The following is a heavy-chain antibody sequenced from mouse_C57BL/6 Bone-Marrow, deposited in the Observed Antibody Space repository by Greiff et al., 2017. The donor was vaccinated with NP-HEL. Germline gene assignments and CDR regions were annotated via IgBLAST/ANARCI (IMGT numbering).Heavy chain of an antibody. D-gene: IGHD1-1*01. V-gene: IGHV1-5*01. CDR2: IYPGNSDT. J-gene: IGHJ2*01. CDR3: TRDHYDGTLYYFDY. CDR1: GYTFTSYW. Sequence: VHVKQSGTVLARPGASVKMSCKTSGYTFTSYWMHWVKQRPGQGLEWIGAIYPGNSDTSYNQKFKGKAKLTAVTSASTAYMELSSLTNEDSAVYYCTRDHYDGTLYYFDYGGQGTTLTVSA.